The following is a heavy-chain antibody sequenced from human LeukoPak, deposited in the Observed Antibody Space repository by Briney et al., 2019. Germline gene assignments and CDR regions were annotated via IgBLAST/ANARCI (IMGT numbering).Heavy chain of an antibody. CDR3: ASSSYSSSSS. D-gene: IGHD6-6*01. J-gene: IGHJ4*02. CDR2: ISEDGSQI. CDR1: GFTFSTYW. Sequence: PGGSLRLSCTASGFTFSTYWMIWVRQAPGKGLEWVANISEDGSQIYYVASVEGRFTISRDNAKNSLFLQMNSLRAEDTALYYCASSSYSSSSSWGQGTLVTVSS. V-gene: IGHV3-7*01.